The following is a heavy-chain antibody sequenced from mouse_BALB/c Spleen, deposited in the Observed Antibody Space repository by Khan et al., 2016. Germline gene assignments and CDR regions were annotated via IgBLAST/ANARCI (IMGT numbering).Heavy chain of an antibody. CDR3: AREGTVPLMDY. CDR1: GYTFTSYW. J-gene: IGHJ4*01. V-gene: IGHV1S41*01. CDR2: IAPGSGST. Sequence: DLVKPGASVKLSCKASGYTFTSYWINWIKQRPGQGLEWIGRIAPGSGSTYYNDMFKGKATLTVDTSSSPAYIQLSSLSSEDSAVYFCAREGTVPLMDYWGQGTSVTVSS. D-gene: IGHD1-1*01.